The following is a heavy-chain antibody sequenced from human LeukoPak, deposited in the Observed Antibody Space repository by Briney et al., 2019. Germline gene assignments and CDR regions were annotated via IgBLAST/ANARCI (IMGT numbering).Heavy chain of an antibody. CDR3: ARGRYSSSWYPSHYFDY. J-gene: IGHJ4*02. CDR1: GGSTSSSNW. CDR2: IYHGGST. V-gene: IGHV4-4*02. Sequence: SETLSLTCAVSGGSTSSSNWWSWVRQPPGKGLEWIGEIYHGGSTNYNPSLKSRVTISVDKSKNQFSLKLSSVTAADTAVYYCARGRYSSSWYPSHYFDYWGQGALVTVSS. D-gene: IGHD6-13*01.